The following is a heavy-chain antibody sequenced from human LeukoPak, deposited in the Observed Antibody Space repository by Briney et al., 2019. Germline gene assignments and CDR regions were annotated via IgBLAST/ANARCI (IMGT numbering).Heavy chain of an antibody. J-gene: IGHJ5*02. Sequence: PGRSLRLSCAASGFTFSSYSMNWVRQAPGKGLEWVSYISSSSSTIYYADSVKGRFTISRDNAKNSLYLQMNSLRAEDTAVYYCARDLDYGGNDPWGQGTLVTVSS. CDR1: GFTFSSYS. CDR2: ISSSSSTI. D-gene: IGHD4-23*01. V-gene: IGHV3-48*01. CDR3: ARDLDYGGNDP.